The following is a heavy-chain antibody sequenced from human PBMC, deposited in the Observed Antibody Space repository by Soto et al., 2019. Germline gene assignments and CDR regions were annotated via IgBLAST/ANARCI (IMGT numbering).Heavy chain of an antibody. CDR1: GYTFTSYG. CDR2: ISAYNGNT. V-gene: IGHV1-18*04. D-gene: IGHD2-8*01. Sequence: ASVKVSCKASGYTFTSYGISWVRQAPGQGLEWMGGISAYNGNTNYAQKFQGWVTMTRDTSISTAYMELSRLRSDDTAVYYCAREGGYWTNGVCPTWDDYYGMDVWGQGTTVTVSS. CDR3: AREGGYWTNGVCPTWDDYYGMDV. J-gene: IGHJ6*02.